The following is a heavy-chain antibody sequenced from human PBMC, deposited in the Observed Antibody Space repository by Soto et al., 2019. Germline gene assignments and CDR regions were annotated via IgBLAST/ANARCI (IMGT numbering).Heavy chain of an antibody. CDR2: ISATGGGT. Sequence: PGGSLRLSCAASGFKFSNYAMSWFRQSPGKGLEWVSLISATGGGTYYADSVKGRFTISRDNSHNTLYLQVHSLTAEDTAVYYCAKDRRAGGNSAFYFDFWGQGAQATVSS. V-gene: IGHV3-23*01. CDR3: AKDRRAGGNSAFYFDF. CDR1: GFKFSNYA. J-gene: IGHJ4*02. D-gene: IGHD3-16*01.